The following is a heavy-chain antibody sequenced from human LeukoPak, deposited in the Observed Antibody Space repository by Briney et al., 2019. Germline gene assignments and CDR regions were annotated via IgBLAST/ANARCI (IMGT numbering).Heavy chain of an antibody. V-gene: IGHV4-59*01. CDR3: ARGDILTGYYPFDY. Sequence: SETLSLTCTVSGSSISSYYWSWIRQPPGKGLEWIGYIYYSGSTNYNPSLKSRVTISVDTSKNQFSLKLSSVTAADTAVYYCARGDILTGYYPFDYWGQGTLVTVSS. CDR2: IYYSGST. D-gene: IGHD3-9*01. CDR1: GSSISSYY. J-gene: IGHJ4*02.